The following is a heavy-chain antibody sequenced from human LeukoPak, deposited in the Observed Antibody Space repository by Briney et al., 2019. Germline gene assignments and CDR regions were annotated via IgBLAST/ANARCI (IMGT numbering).Heavy chain of an antibody. CDR1: GFTFSNYG. D-gene: IGHD3-10*01. J-gene: IGHJ4*02. CDR3: ARGSITMVRGVIIRGPYFDY. Sequence: GGSLRLSCAGSGFTFSNYGMNWVRQAPGKGLEWVSYVSTSSTTIYYADSVKGRFTISRDNAKNSLYLQMNSLRAEDTAVYYCARGSITMVRGVIIRGPYFDYWGQGTLVTVSS. V-gene: IGHV3-48*04. CDR2: VSTSSTTI.